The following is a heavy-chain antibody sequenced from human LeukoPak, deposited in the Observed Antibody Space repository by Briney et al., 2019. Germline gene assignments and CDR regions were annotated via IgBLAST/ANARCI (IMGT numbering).Heavy chain of an antibody. D-gene: IGHD4-17*01. CDR2: IIPIFGTA. J-gene: IGHJ6*03. CDR3: ATYWPGPYGDYEGYYYMDV. V-gene: IGHV1-69*05. Sequence: GSSVKVSCKASGGTFSSYAISWVRQAPGQGLEWMGRIIPIFGTAIYAQKFQGRVTITTDESTSTAYMELSSLRSEDTAVYYCATYWPGPYGDYEGYYYMDVWGKGTTVTVSS. CDR1: GGTFSSYA.